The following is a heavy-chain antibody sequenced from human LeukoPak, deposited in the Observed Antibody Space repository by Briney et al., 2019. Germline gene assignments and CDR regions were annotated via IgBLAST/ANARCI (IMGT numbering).Heavy chain of an antibody. J-gene: IGHJ4*02. CDR1: GFTFSSYE. V-gene: IGHV3-48*03. CDR2: ISSSGSTI. Sequence: PGGSLRLSCAASGFTFSSYEMNWVRQAPGKGLEWVSYISSSGSTIYYADSVKGRFTISRDNAKNSLYLQMNSLRAEDTAVYYCARTPGYSGSYYIFWGQGTLVTVSS. D-gene: IGHD1-26*01. CDR3: ARTPGYSGSYYIF.